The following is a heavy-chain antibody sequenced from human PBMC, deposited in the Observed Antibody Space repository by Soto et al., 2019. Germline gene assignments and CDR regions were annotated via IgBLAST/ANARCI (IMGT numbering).Heavy chain of an antibody. Sequence: ASVKVSCKASGGTFSSYAINWVRQAPGQGLEWMGRIIPILGIANYAQKFQGRVTITADKSTSTAYMELSSLRSEDTAVYYCARDRQATGTTGLPDYWGQGTLVTVSS. V-gene: IGHV1-69*04. CDR2: IIPILGIA. CDR1: GGTFSSYA. CDR3: ARDRQATGTTGLPDY. J-gene: IGHJ4*02. D-gene: IGHD1-1*01.